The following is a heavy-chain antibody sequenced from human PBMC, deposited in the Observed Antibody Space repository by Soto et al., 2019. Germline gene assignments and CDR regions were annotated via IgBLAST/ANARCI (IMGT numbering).Heavy chain of an antibody. J-gene: IGHJ4*02. V-gene: IGHV3-30*18. CDR2: ISYDGSNK. Sequence: PGGSLRLSWAASGFTFISYGMHWVRQAPGKGLEWVAVISYDGSNKYYADSVKGRFTISRDNSKNTLYLQMNSLRAEDTAVYYCAKDLSRRAVAGSFDYWGQGTLVTVSS. D-gene: IGHD6-19*01. CDR3: AKDLSRRAVAGSFDY. CDR1: GFTFISYG.